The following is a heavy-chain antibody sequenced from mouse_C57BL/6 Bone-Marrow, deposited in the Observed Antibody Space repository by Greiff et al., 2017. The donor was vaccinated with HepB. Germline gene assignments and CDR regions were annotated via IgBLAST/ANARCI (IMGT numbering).Heavy chain of an antibody. CDR1: GYTFTDYN. CDR3: AGGTTVVAHFDY. J-gene: IGHJ2*01. V-gene: IGHV1-22*01. D-gene: IGHD1-1*01. CDR2: INPNNGGT. Sequence: EVQLQQSGPELVKPGASVKMSCKASGYTFTDYNMHWVKQSHGKSLEWIGYINPNNGGTSYNQKFKGKATLTVNKSSSTSYMELRSLTSEDSAVYYCAGGTTVVAHFDYWGQGTTLTVSS.